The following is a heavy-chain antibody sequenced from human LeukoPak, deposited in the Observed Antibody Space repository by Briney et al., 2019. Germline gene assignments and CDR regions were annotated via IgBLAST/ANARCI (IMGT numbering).Heavy chain of an antibody. CDR1: GFTFSSYG. D-gene: IGHD3-9*01. CDR3: ANGDILTGPPHAADV. Sequence: GGSLRLSCAASGFTFSSYGMLWVRQAPGKGLEWVAFIRYDGSNKYYADSVKGRFTISRDNSKNTLYLQMNSLRAEDTAVYYCANGDILTGPPHAADVWGQGTTVTVSS. V-gene: IGHV3-30*02. CDR2: IRYDGSNK. J-gene: IGHJ6*02.